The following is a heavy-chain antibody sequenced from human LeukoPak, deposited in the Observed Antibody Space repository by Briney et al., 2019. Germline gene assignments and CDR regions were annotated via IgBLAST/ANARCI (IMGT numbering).Heavy chain of an antibody. Sequence: SGGSLRLSCAASGFTFSNYVMTWVRQAPGKGLEWVSAIVIDVRDSDYADSVKGRFTSSRDNSKNTVYLQMNSLRAEDTGLYYCTRRVGGTPDYWGLGTLVTVSS. CDR1: GFTFSNYV. J-gene: IGHJ4*02. D-gene: IGHD1-26*01. CDR3: TRRVGGTPDY. CDR2: IVIDVRDS. V-gene: IGHV3-23*01.